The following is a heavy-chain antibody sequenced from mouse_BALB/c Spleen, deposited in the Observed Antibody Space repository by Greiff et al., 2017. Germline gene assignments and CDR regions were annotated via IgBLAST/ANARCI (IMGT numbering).Heavy chain of an antibody. J-gene: IGHJ4*01. Sequence: EVHLVESGGGLVQPGGSRKLSCAASGFTFSSFGMHWVRQAPEKGLEWVAYISSGSSTIYYADTVKGRFTISRDNPKNTLFLQMTSLRSEDTAMYYCARKTYYGNSFAMDDWGQGTAVTVSS. V-gene: IGHV5-17*02. CDR1: GFTFSSFG. CDR3: ARKTYYGNSFAMDD. D-gene: IGHD2-1*01. CDR2: ISSGSSTI.